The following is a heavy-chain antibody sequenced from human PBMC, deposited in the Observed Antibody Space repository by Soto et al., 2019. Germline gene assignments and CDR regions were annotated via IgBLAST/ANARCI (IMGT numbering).Heavy chain of an antibody. J-gene: IGHJ6*02. CDR3: ARDVWQLGLGYYYYGMDV. Sequence: ASVKVSCKASGYTFTSYGISWVRQAPGQGLEWMGWISAYNGNTNYAQKLQGRVTMTTDTSTSTAYMELRSLRSDDTAVYYCARDVWQLGLGYYYYGMDVWGQGTTVTVSS. CDR1: GYTFTSYG. CDR2: ISAYNGNT. V-gene: IGHV1-18*01. D-gene: IGHD6-6*01.